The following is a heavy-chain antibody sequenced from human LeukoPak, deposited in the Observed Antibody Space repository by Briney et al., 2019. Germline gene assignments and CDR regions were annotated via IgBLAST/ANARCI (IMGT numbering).Heavy chain of an antibody. CDR1: GGTFSSYA. Sequence: GASVKVSCKASGGTFSSYAISWVRQAPGQGLEWMGGIIPIFGTANYAQKFQGRVTITADKSTSTAYMELSSLRSEDTAVYYCARERGVGEVVDYYFDYWGQGTLVTVSS. CDR3: ARERGVGEVVDYYFDY. CDR2: IIPIFGTA. J-gene: IGHJ4*02. V-gene: IGHV1-69*06. D-gene: IGHD2-15*01.